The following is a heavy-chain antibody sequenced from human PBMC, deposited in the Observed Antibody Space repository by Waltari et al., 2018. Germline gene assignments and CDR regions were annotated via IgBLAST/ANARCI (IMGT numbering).Heavy chain of an antibody. J-gene: IGHJ1*01. CDR3: GRIAFGDDGGYFQH. D-gene: IGHD4-17*01. V-gene: IGHV4-39*01. CDR2: MQYRGST. CDR1: GGSISTNYN. Sequence: QLQLQESGPGLVKPSETLSLTCTVSGGSISTNYNWGWIRQPPGKGLEWMGNMQYRGSTSYNPSLKSRVTISLDTSKNQFSLRLTSVGAADTAVYFCGRIAFGDDGGYFQHWGQGTLVTVSS.